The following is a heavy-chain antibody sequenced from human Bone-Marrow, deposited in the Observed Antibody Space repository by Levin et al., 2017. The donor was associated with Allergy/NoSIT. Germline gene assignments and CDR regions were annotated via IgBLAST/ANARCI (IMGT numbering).Heavy chain of an antibody. D-gene: IGHD3-22*01. J-gene: IGHJ3*01. CDR2: IDWDGDK. CDR1: GFSLTTRGMC. V-gene: IGHV2-70*01. CDR3: ARSVDYYDSDGYLRRRGVFDF. Sequence: QTLSLTCTFSGFSLTTRGMCVCWIRQPPGKALEWLALIDWDGDKYYSASLTTRLTISSDTSKNQVVLTMTNMDPVETATYFCARSVDYYDSDGYLRRRGVFDFWGQGTKVTVSS.